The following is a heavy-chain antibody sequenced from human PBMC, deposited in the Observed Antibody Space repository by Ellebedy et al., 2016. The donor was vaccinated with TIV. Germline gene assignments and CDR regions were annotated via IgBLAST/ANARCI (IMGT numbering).Heavy chain of an antibody. CDR1: AGSISSYY. Sequence: MPSETLSLTCTVSAGSISSYYWSWIRQPPGKGLEWIGYIYYSGSTNYNPAITSRVTIPVYTSKNQFSLKLSSVTAADTAVYYCARRRGFGDNWFDPWGQGTLVTVSS. J-gene: IGHJ5*02. CDR2: IYYSGST. D-gene: IGHD3-10*01. V-gene: IGHV4-59*08. CDR3: ARRRGFGDNWFDP.